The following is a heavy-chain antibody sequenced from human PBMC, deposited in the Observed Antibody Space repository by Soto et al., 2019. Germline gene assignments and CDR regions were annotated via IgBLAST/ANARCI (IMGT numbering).Heavy chain of an antibody. Sequence: EVQLVESGGGLVKPGGSLRLSCAASGFTFSNAWMSWVRQAPGKGLEWVGRIKSKTDGGTTDYAAPVKGRFTISRDDSKNTRYLQMNSLKTEDTAVYYCTLTRWYNWRLFDYWGQGTLVTVSS. CDR3: TLTRWYNWRLFDY. D-gene: IGHD1-20*01. J-gene: IGHJ4*02. CDR2: IKSKTDGGTT. CDR1: GFTFSNAW. V-gene: IGHV3-15*01.